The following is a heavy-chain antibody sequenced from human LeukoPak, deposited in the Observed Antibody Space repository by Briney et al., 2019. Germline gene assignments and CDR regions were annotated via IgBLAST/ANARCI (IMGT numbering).Heavy chain of an antibody. J-gene: IGHJ4*02. Sequence: PSETLSLTCTVSGGSISSYYWSWIRQPPAKGLEWIGYIYTSGSTNYNPSLKSRVTISVDTSKNQFSLKLSSVTAADTAVYYCARQMGPLDYWGQGTLVTVSS. CDR3: ARQMGPLDY. CDR1: GGSISSYY. D-gene: IGHD5-24*01. CDR2: IYTSGST. V-gene: IGHV4-4*09.